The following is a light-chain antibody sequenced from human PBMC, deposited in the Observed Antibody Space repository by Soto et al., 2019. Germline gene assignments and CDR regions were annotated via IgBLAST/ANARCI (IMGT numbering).Light chain of an antibody. Sequence: QSALTQPPSASGSPGQSVTISCTGTSSDVGGYNYVCWYQQYPGKAHKLMIYDVSKRPSGVADRFSGSKLGNTASLTVSGLQAEDEADYYCSSYAGDNVVVFGGGTKLTVL. CDR2: DVS. V-gene: IGLV2-8*01. J-gene: IGLJ2*01. CDR1: SSDVGGYNY. CDR3: SSYAGDNVVV.